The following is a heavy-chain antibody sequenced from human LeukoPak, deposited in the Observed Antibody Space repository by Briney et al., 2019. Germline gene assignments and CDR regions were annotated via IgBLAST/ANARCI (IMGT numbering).Heavy chain of an antibody. J-gene: IGHJ2*01. Sequence: HAGGSLRLSCAASGLSFSSYDTHWVRQATGKGLEWVSAIGTKGDTYYSDSVRGRFTISRENGKNSLYLQMNSLRAGDTAVYYCAREMSDTVTWGWYFDLWGRGTLVTVSS. D-gene: IGHD4-17*01. CDR2: IGTKGDT. CDR3: AREMSDTVTWGWYFDL. CDR1: GLSFSSYD. V-gene: IGHV3-13*01.